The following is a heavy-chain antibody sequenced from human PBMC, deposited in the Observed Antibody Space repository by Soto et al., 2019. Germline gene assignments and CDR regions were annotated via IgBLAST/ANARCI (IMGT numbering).Heavy chain of an antibody. Sequence: EVQLVETGGGLIQPGGSLRLSCAASGFTVSSNYMSWVRQAPGKGLEWVSVIYSGGSTYYADSVKGRFTISRDNSKNTLYLQMNSLRAEDTAVYYGAGTLDYDFWGGYHDAFDIWGQGTMVIVSS. J-gene: IGHJ3*02. D-gene: IGHD3-3*01. CDR2: IYSGGST. CDR3: AGTLDYDFWGGYHDAFDI. CDR1: GFTVSSNY. V-gene: IGHV3-53*02.